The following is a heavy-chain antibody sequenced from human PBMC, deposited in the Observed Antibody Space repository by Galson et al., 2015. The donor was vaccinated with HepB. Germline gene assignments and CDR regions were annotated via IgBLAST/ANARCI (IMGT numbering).Heavy chain of an antibody. CDR3: ARHSHDTANYQASFDV. D-gene: IGHD5-18*01. V-gene: IGHV3-11*06. Sequence: SLRLSCAASGFPFSDYSMSWVRQAPGKGLEWVSYISSSGSHINYADSVRGRFTISRDNAKKSVHLQMNSVRAEDTAVYYCARHSHDTANYQASFDVWGPGRVVTVSS. J-gene: IGHJ3*01. CDR1: GFPFSDYS. CDR2: ISSSGSHI.